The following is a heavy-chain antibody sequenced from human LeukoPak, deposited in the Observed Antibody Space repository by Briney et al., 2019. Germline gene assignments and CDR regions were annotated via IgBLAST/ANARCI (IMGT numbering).Heavy chain of an antibody. CDR1: GLTFSSYW. CDR3: ARRCSGSPPYYFGY. Sequence: GGSLRLPCAASGLTFSSYWMHWVRQAPGKGLVWVSRINSDRSSTSYADSVKGRFTISRDNAKNTLYLQMNSLRAEDTAVYYCARRCSGSPPYYFGYWGQGTLVTVSS. V-gene: IGHV3-74*01. D-gene: IGHD1-26*01. CDR2: INSDRSST. J-gene: IGHJ4*02.